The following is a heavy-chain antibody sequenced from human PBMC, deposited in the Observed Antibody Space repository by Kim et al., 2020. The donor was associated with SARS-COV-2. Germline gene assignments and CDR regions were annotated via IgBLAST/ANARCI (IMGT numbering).Heavy chain of an antibody. J-gene: IGHJ6*02. D-gene: IGHD6-13*01. CDR2: IYYSGST. CDR3: ARQIPDLYSSSWYSDYYYYYGMDV. CDR1: GGSISSSSYY. V-gene: IGHV4-39*01. Sequence: SETLSLTCTVSGGSISSSSYYWGWIRQPPGKGLEWIGSIYYSGSTYYNPSLKSRVTISVDTSKNQFSLKLSSVTAADTAVYYCARQIPDLYSSSWYSDYYYYYGMDVWGQGTTVTVSS.